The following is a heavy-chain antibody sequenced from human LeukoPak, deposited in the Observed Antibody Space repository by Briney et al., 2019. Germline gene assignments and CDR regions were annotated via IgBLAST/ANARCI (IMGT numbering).Heavy chain of an antibody. J-gene: IGHJ4*02. CDR2: INWNGGST. CDR3: ARDGYVGATSIYFDY. Sequence: GGSLRLSCAASGFTFDDYGMSWVRQAPGKGLEWVSGINWNGGSTGYADSVKGRLTISRDNAKNSLYLQMNSLRAEDTALYYCARDGYVGATSIYFDYWGQGTLVTVSS. D-gene: IGHD1-26*01. V-gene: IGHV3-20*04. CDR1: GFTFDDYG.